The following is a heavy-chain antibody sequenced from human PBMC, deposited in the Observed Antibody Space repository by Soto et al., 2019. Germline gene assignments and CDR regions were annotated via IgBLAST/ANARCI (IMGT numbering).Heavy chain of an antibody. CDR1: GGTFSIYA. V-gene: IGHV1-69*13. CDR3: ARERPTRGLGSYYTSYYYYGMDV. CDR2: IIPIFGTA. D-gene: IGHD3-10*01. Sequence: SVKVSCKASGGTFSIYAISWVRQAPGQGLEWMGGIIPIFGTANYAQKFQGRVTITADESTSTAYMELSSLRSEDTAVYYCARERPTRGLGSYYTSYYYYGMDVWGQGTTVTVSS. J-gene: IGHJ6*02.